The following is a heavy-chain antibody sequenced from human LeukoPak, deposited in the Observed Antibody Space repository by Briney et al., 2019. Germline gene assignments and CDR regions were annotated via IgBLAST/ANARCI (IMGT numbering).Heavy chain of an antibody. CDR2: IYSGGST. Sequence: GGSLRLSCAASGFTVRSNYMSWVRQVPGKGLEWVSVIYSGGSTYYADSVKGRFTISRDNSKNTLYLQMNSLRAEDTAVYYCARDSSSGCFDYWGHGTLVTVSS. D-gene: IGHD6-19*01. CDR3: ARDSSSGCFDY. CDR1: GFTVRSNY. V-gene: IGHV3-66*01. J-gene: IGHJ4*01.